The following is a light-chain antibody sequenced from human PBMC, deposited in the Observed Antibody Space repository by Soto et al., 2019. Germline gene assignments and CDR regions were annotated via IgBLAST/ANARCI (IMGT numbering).Light chain of an antibody. CDR3: QQYNNWAPYT. Sequence: EIVMPQSPATLSVSPGERATLSCRASQSVSSNLAWYQQKPGQAPRLLIYGASTRSTGIPARFSGSGSGTEFNPTISSLQSEDVAVDYCQQYNNWAPYTFGQGTKLEIK. J-gene: IGKJ2*01. V-gene: IGKV3-15*01. CDR1: QSVSSN. CDR2: GAS.